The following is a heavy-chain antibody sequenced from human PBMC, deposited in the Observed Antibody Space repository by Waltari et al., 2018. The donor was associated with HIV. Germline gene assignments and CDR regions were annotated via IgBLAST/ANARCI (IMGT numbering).Heavy chain of an antibody. CDR2: IIPIFGTA. CDR1: GGTFSSYA. J-gene: IGHJ6*02. D-gene: IGHD3-10*01. V-gene: IGHV1-69*01. Sequence: QVQLVQSGAEVKKPGSSVKVSCKASGGTFSSYAISWVRQATGQGLEWMGGIIPIFGTANYAQKFQGRVTITADESTSTAYMELSSLRSEDTAVYYCARGAQRITMVRGVRIHYYYYYGMDVWGQGTTVTVSS. CDR3: ARGAQRITMVRGVRIHYYYYYGMDV.